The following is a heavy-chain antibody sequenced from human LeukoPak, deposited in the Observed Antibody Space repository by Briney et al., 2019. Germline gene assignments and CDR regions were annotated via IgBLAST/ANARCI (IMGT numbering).Heavy chain of an antibody. CDR2: IKRDGTEK. D-gene: IGHD6-19*01. Sequence: GGSLRLSCAASGFTFSNYYMSWVRQAPGKGLEWVANIKRDGTEKYYVDSVKGRFAISRDNAKNSLYLQMNSLRAEDTAVYYCARGAYSSGWAYFDHWGQGTLVTVSS. CDR1: GFTFSNYY. V-gene: IGHV3-7*01. CDR3: ARGAYSSGWAYFDH. J-gene: IGHJ4*02.